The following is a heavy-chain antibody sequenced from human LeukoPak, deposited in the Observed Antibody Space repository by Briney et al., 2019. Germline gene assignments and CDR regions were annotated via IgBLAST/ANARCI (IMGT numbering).Heavy chain of an antibody. CDR1: GDSVSSNSAA. Sequence: SQTLSLTCALSGDSVSSNSAAWNWIRQSPSRGLEWLGRTYYRSKWYNDYAVSVKSRITINPDTSKNQFSLQLNSVTPEDTAVYYCARGISTDSSGYYLIGGFDYWGQGTLVTVSS. J-gene: IGHJ4*02. D-gene: IGHD3-22*01. CDR2: TYYRSKWYN. V-gene: IGHV6-1*01. CDR3: ARGISTDSSGYYLIGGFDY.